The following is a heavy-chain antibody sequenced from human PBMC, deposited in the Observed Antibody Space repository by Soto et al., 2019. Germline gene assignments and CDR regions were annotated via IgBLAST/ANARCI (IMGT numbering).Heavy chain of an antibody. Sequence: QVQLVESGGGVVQPARSLRLSCAASGFAFNSYAMHWIRQAPGKGLEWVAVISFNGTNKYYADSVKGRFTISRDNAKNTLYLQMSSLRAEDTANYYCARGDYRYSTEISSYYRYGMDVWGQGTTVTVSS. CDR2: ISFNGTNK. V-gene: IGHV3-30-3*01. D-gene: IGHD4-17*01. CDR1: GFAFNSYA. J-gene: IGHJ6*02. CDR3: ARGDYRYSTEISSYYRYGMDV.